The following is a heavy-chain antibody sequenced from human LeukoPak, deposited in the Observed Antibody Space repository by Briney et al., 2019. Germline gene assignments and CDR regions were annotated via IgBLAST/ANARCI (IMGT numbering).Heavy chain of an antibody. CDR3: AKAALTYYYDSSGYYSPLGY. D-gene: IGHD3-22*01. J-gene: IGHJ4*02. CDR2: ISWNSGSI. CDR1: GFTFDDYA. Sequence: GGSLRLSCAASGFTFDDYAMHWVRQAPGKGPEWVSGISWNSGSIGYADSVRGRFTISRDNAKNSLYLQMNSLRAEDTALYYCAKAALTYYYDSSGYYSPLGYWGQGTLVTVSS. V-gene: IGHV3-9*01.